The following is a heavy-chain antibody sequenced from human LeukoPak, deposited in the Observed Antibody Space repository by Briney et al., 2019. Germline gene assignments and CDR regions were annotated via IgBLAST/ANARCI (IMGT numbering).Heavy chain of an antibody. D-gene: IGHD3-3*01. CDR2: IYYSGTT. J-gene: IGHJ4*02. CDR1: GGTISSSSYY. V-gene: IGHV4-39*01. CDR3: ARHVRFLEWLSSYYFDY. Sequence: NPSETLSLTCTVSGGTISSSSYYWGWIRQPPAWGLEWIESIYYSGTTYYNPSLKSRVTISVDTSKSQFSLRLTSVTAADTAVYYCARHVRFLEWLSSYYFDYWGQGTLVTVSS.